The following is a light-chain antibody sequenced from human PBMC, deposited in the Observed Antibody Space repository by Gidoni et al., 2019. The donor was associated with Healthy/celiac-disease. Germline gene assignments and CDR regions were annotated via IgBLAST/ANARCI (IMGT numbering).Light chain of an antibody. CDR3: SAYTSSSTQV. Sequence: QSALTQPASVSGSPGQSITISCTGTSSDVGGYNYVSWYQQHPGKSPKLMIYDVRNRPSGVSNRFSGSKSGNTASLTSSGLQAEDEADYDCSAYTSSSTQVFGGGTKLTVL. V-gene: IGLV2-14*01. CDR1: SSDVGGYNY. CDR2: DVR. J-gene: IGLJ3*02.